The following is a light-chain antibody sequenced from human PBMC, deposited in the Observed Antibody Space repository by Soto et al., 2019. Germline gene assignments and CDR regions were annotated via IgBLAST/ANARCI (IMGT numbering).Light chain of an antibody. Sequence: VLTQSPATLSVSPGERVTLSCRASQSVSSLLAWYQQKPGQAPRLLIYSTSTRATGIPARFSGSGSGTDFTLTISSLEPEDFAVYYCQQRSNWPRTFGQGTKVDIK. CDR1: QSVSSL. V-gene: IGKV3-11*01. CDR3: QQRSNWPRT. J-gene: IGKJ1*01. CDR2: STS.